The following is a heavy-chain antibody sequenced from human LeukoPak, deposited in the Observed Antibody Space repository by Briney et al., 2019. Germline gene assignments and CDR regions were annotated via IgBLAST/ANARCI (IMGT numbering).Heavy chain of an antibody. CDR1: GYNFVGYY. CDR2: IDPYTGNT. J-gene: IGHJ1*01. CDR3: AREYSASEH. Sequence: ASVKVSCKASGYNFVGYYLHWVRQAPGQGLEWMAWIDPYTGNTHYAQKFQGRITVTRDTSLSATYMELNWLTSDDTALYYCAREYSASEHWGQGTLVTVSS. V-gene: IGHV1-2*02. D-gene: IGHD5-12*01.